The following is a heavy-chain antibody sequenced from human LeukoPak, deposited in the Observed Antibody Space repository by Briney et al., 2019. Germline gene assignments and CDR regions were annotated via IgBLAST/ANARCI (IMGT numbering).Heavy chain of an antibody. V-gene: IGHV3-7*01. CDR1: EFTEFTFSSYW. Sequence: PGGSLRLSCAASEFTEFTFSSYWMSWVRQAPGKGLEWVANIKPDGSEQYYVDSVKGRFTVSRDNAQNSLYLQMNILRAEDTAVYYCAKGHSSGYTDYWGQGTLVTVSS. D-gene: IGHD6-19*01. CDR2: IKPDGSEQ. CDR3: AKGHSSGYTDY. J-gene: IGHJ4*02.